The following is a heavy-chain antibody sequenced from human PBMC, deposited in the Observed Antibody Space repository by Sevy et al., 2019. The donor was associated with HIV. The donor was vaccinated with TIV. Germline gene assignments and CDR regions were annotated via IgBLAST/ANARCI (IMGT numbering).Heavy chain of an antibody. J-gene: IGHJ5*02. CDR3: AKARLRENWFDP. CDR1: GFTFSSYA. CDR2: ISGSGGST. Sequence: GGSLRLSCAASGFTFSSYAVSWVRQAPGKGLEWVSAISGSGGSTYYADSVKGRFTISRDNSKNTLYLQMNSLRAEDTAVYYCAKARLRENWFDPWGQGTLVTVSS. D-gene: IGHD4-17*01. V-gene: IGHV3-23*01.